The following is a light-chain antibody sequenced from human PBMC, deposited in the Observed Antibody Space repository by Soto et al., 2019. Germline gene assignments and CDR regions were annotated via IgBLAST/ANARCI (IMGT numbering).Light chain of an antibody. CDR1: QTVRTNY. V-gene: IGKV3-20*01. Sequence: EIVLTQSPGTLSLSPGERATLSCRASQTVRTNYLAWFQHKPGQAPRLLIYGASSRATGIPDRFSGSGSGTDFTLTINSLEPDDFAVYFCQQYSDSPLNFGGGTKVEIK. J-gene: IGKJ4*01. CDR3: QQYSDSPLN. CDR2: GAS.